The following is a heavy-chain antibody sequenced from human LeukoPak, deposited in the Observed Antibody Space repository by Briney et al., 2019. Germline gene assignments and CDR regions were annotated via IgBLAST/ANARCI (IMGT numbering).Heavy chain of an antibody. CDR3: ARDNWTSGYSQGWFDP. CDR1: GGTFSSYA. D-gene: IGHD5-12*01. J-gene: IGHJ5*02. Sequence: GASVKVSCKASGGTFSSYAISWVRQAPGQGLEWMGGIIPIFGTANYAQKFQGRVTITADESTSTAYMELSSLRSEDTAVYYCARDNWTSGYSQGWFDPWGQGTQVTVSS. V-gene: IGHV1-69*01. CDR2: IIPIFGTA.